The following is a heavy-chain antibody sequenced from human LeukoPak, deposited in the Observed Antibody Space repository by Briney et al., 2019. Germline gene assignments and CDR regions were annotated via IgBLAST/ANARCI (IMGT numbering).Heavy chain of an antibody. CDR3: AKDRCSNGVGCYYYYMDV. J-gene: IGHJ6*03. V-gene: IGHV3-30*02. Sequence: GGSLRLSCAASGFTFSSYGMHWVRQAPGKGLEWVAYIQYDGSNAQYADSVRGRFSISRDSSKNILYLQMNSLRAEDTAVYYCAKDRCSNGVGCYYYYMDVWGKGTTVTISS. D-gene: IGHD2-8*01. CDR2: IQYDGSNA. CDR1: GFTFSSYG.